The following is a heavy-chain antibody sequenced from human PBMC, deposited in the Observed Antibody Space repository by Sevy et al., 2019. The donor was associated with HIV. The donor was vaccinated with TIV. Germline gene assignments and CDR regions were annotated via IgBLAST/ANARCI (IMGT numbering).Heavy chain of an antibody. J-gene: IGHJ6*02. CDR3: AREIYCSGGSCYWDYYYGMDV. CDR2: ISYDGSNK. D-gene: IGHD2-15*01. V-gene: IGHV3-30-3*01. CDR1: GFTFSSYA. Sequence: GGSLRLSCAASGFTFSSYAMHWVRQAPGKGLEWVAVISYDGSNKYYADSVKGRFTISRDNSKNTLYLQMNSRRAEDTAVYYCAREIYCSGGSCYWDYYYGMDVWGQGTTVTVSS.